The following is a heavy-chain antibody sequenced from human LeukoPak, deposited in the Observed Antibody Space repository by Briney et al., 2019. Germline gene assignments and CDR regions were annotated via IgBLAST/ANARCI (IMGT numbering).Heavy chain of an antibody. CDR3: ARDGGGGYSYGYLDY. V-gene: IGHV1-69*13. J-gene: IGHJ4*02. CDR1: GGTFSSYA. CDR2: IIPIFGTA. Sequence: GASVKVSCKASGGTFSSYAISWVRQAPGQGLEWMGGIIPIFGTANYAQKFQGTVTITADESTSTAYMELSSLRSEDTAVYYCARDGGGGYSYGYLDYWGQGTLVTVSS. D-gene: IGHD5-18*01.